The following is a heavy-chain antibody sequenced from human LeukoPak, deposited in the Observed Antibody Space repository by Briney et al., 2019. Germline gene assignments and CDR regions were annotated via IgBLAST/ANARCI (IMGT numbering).Heavy chain of an antibody. CDR2: IYYSGST. D-gene: IGHD2-15*01. Sequence: SQTLSLTCTVSGGSISSGGYYWSWIRKHPGKGLEWIGYIYYSGSTYYNPSLKSRVTISLDTSKNQFSLKLSSVTAADTAVYYCARFHRATRDYWGQGTLVTVSS. V-gene: IGHV4-31*03. J-gene: IGHJ4*02. CDR1: GGSISSGGYY. CDR3: ARFHRATRDY.